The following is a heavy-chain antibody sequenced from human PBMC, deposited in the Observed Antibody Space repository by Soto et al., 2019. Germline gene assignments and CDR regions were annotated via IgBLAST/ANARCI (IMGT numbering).Heavy chain of an antibody. CDR3: SRSLDS. CDR1: VFTFSSFW. J-gene: IGHJ4*02. Sequence: GGSLRLSCAASVFTFSSFWMDWVRQAPGKGLEWLANINPDGSEKHYVDSVKGRFTISRDNAKNSLYLQMSSLTAEDSALYYCSRSLDSWGQGTRVTVSS. V-gene: IGHV3-7*01. CDR2: INPDGSEK.